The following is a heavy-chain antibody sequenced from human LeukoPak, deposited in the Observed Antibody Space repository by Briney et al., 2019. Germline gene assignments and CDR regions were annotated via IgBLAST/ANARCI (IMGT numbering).Heavy chain of an antibody. CDR3: ARGDITMMGPTNYYFDY. Sequence: ASVKVSCKASGYTFTSYYMHWVRQAPGQGLEWMGMINPSGGSTSYAQKFQGRVTMTRDTSTSTVYMELSSLRSEDTAVYYCARGDITMMGPTNYYFDYWGQGTLVSVSS. CDR1: GYTFTSYY. J-gene: IGHJ4*02. V-gene: IGHV1-46*01. D-gene: IGHD3-22*01. CDR2: INPSGGST.